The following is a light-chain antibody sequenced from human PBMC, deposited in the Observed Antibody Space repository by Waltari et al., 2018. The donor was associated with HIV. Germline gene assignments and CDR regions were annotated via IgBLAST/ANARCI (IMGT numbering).Light chain of an antibody. CDR1: PGIGTS. J-gene: IGKJ1*01. V-gene: IGKV1-9*01. CDR2: AAS. CDR3: QQLNSYPRT. Sequence: DVQLTQSPSFLSASVGDIVTITCRASPGIGTSLAWYQQKPGKAPNLLISAASTLQSGIPSRFSGGGSGTEFTLTISSLQPEDFATYYCQQLNSYPRTFGQGTKVDFK.